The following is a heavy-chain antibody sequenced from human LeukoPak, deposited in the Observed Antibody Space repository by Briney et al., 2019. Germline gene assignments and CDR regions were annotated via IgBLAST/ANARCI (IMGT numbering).Heavy chain of an antibody. V-gene: IGHV3-23*01. CDR2: ISGIGGSG. D-gene: IGHD3-10*01. CDR3: SRDYPDYYGSGTYYKPIDY. CDR1: GFTFSSYA. Sequence: GGSLRLSCAASGFTFSSYAMSWVRQAPGKGLEWVSVISGIGGSGYYTDSVKGRFTISRDNSKNTLYLQMNSLRAEDTAVYYCSRDYPDYYGSGTYYKPIDYWGQGTLVTVSS. J-gene: IGHJ4*02.